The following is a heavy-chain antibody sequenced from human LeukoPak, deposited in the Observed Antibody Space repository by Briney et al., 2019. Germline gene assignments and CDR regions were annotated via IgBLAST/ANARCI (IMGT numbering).Heavy chain of an antibody. Sequence: SETLSLTCTVSGASISSYFWSWIRQPAGKGLEWIGRIYTSGSSNYNPSLKSRVTISLDKSKNQFSLELSSVTAADTAVYYCARDLRHAEFDYWGQGTLVTVSP. CDR2: IYTSGSS. CDR1: GASISSYF. J-gene: IGHJ4*02. V-gene: IGHV4-4*07. CDR3: ARDLRHAEFDY.